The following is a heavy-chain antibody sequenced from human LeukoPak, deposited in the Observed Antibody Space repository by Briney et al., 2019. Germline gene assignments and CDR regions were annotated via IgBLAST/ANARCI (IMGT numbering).Heavy chain of an antibody. J-gene: IGHJ4*02. CDR1: GFTFSSYE. D-gene: IGHD3-22*01. CDR2: ISSSGSTI. CDR3: ARDGRWINYYDGSSPV. Sequence: GGSLRLSCAASGFTFSSYEMHWVRQAPGKGLEWVSYISSSGSTIYYADSVKGRFTISRDNAKNSLYLQMNSLRVEDTAVYYCARDGRWINYYDGSSPVWGQGTLVTVSS. V-gene: IGHV3-48*03.